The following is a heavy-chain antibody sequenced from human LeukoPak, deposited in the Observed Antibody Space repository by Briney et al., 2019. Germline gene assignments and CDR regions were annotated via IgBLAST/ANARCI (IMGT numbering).Heavy chain of an antibody. CDR1: GFTFSKYW. CDR3: ATKQWLSPPPDS. D-gene: IGHD6-19*01. CDR2: INTDGTVT. V-gene: IGHV3-74*01. Sequence: GGSLRLSCAASGFTFSKYWMPWVRQAPGKGLESVSRINTDGTVTTYADSVKGRFTVSRDNADNTMFLQMNSVRDEDTAVYYCATKQWLSPPPDSWGQGTPVTVSS. J-gene: IGHJ4*02.